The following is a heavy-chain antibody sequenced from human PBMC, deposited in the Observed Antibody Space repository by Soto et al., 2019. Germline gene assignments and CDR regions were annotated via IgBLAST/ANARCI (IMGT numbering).Heavy chain of an antibody. J-gene: IGHJ6*02. V-gene: IGHV1-69*12. CDR2: LIPMFGTA. Sequence: QVQLVQSGAEVKKPGSSVKVSCKASGGTFSSYAISWVRQAPGQGLEWLGGLIPMFGTADYAQKFQGRVTITADESTRTAYMELSSLRSEDTAVYYCARQYYDSSGSNYYCGMDVWGQGPTVTGSS. D-gene: IGHD3-22*01. CDR3: ARQYYDSSGSNYYCGMDV. CDR1: GGTFSSYA.